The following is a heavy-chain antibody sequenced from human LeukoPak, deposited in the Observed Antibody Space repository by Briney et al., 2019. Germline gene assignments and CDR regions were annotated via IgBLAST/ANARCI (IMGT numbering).Heavy chain of an antibody. CDR3: ARQGSNSSGWYPVDD. CDR1: GYTFTAYY. Sequence: ASVKVSCKTSGYTFTAYYIHWLRQAPGQGLEWMGRMNPNSGGTKYAQTFQGRVTLTRDTSISTAYLELSSLTSDDTAVYFCARQGSNSSGWYPVDDWGQGTLVTVSS. D-gene: IGHD6-19*01. V-gene: IGHV1-2*06. J-gene: IGHJ4*02. CDR2: MNPNSGGT.